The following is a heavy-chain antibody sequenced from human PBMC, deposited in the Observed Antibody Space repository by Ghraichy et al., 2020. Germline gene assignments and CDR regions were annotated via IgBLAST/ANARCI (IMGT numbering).Heavy chain of an antibody. Sequence: GESLNISCAASGFAFTYYAMSWVRQAPGKGLEWVSIISGGADSRYYADSVKGRFTISRDNSKNTLYLQINSLRAEDTAVYFCAKGGDAYCGADCSSRVLDSWGQGTLVTVSS. CDR1: GFAFTYYA. CDR3: AKGGDAYCGADCSSRVLDS. CDR2: ISGGADSR. V-gene: IGHV3-23*01. D-gene: IGHD2-21*02. J-gene: IGHJ4*02.